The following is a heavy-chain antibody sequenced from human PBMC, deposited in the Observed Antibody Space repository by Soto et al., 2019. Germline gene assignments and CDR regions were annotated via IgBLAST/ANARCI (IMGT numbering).Heavy chain of an antibody. D-gene: IGHD3-16*01. J-gene: IGHJ6*02. Sequence: PSETLSLTCTGTGGSMTSGYQYWTWIRHRPGEGLEWFGYINHRGSLYYNPSLNSRVSMSVDTSNNQFSPNLSAVAAADKAVYYCVSEPAQRHGGNMAVWGQGTTLTLSS. CDR2: INHRGSL. V-gene: IGHV4-31*03. CDR3: VSEPAQRHGGNMAV. CDR1: GGSMTSGYQY.